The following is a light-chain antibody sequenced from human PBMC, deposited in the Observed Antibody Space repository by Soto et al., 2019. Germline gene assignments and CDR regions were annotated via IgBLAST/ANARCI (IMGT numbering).Light chain of an antibody. Sequence: ETVMTQSPATLSVSPGERVTLSCRASQSVSSNLAWYQQKPGQAPRLLIYDASTRGTGIPARFTGSGSGTEFTLTISSLLSEDFAVYYCQQYHNWPPLTFGGGTKVEIK. J-gene: IGKJ4*01. CDR2: DAS. CDR3: QQYHNWPPLT. CDR1: QSVSSN. V-gene: IGKV3-15*01.